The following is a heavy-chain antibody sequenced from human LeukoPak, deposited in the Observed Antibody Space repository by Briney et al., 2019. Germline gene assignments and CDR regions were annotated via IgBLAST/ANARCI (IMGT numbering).Heavy chain of an antibody. V-gene: IGHV4-59*08. CDR2: ISYTGNT. CDR1: SGSISTYY. Sequence: SETLSLTCTVSSGSISTYYWSWIRRPPGKGLEWIGYISYTGNTHYSPSLQSRVTISVDTSKNQFSLKLNSVTAADTAVYYCARHVPSSGTVFDYWGQGTLVTVSS. D-gene: IGHD6-13*01. CDR3: ARHVPSSGTVFDY. J-gene: IGHJ4*02.